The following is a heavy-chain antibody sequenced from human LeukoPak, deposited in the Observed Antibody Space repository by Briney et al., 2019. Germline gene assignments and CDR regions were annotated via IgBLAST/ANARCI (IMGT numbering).Heavy chain of an antibody. Sequence: VASVKVSCKASGYTFTSYDINWVRQATGQGLEWMGWMNPNSGNTGYAQKFQGRVTMTKNTSITTAYMELSSLRSEDTAVYYCARALSWTTDSYYYMDVWGKGTPVTVSS. CDR2: MNPNSGNT. J-gene: IGHJ6*03. CDR1: GYTFTSYD. CDR3: ARALSWTTDSYYYMDV. V-gene: IGHV1-8*01. D-gene: IGHD3/OR15-3a*01.